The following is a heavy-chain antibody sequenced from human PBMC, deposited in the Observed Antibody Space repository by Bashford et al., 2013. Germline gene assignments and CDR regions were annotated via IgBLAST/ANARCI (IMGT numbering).Heavy chain of an antibody. J-gene: IGHJ5*02. CDR1: GGTFSSYA. CDR2: IIPIFGNT. V-gene: IGHV1-8*02. CDR3: ARVEGQWEPTP. Sequence: ASVKVSCKASGGTFSSYAISWVRQAPGQGLEWMGGIIPIFGNTGYAQKFQGRVTMTRNTSISTAYMELSSLRSEDTAVYYCARVEGQWEPTPWGQGTLVTVSS. D-gene: IGHD1-26*01.